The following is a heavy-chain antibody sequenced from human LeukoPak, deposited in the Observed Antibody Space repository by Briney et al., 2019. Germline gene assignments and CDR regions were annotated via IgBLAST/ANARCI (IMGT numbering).Heavy chain of an antibody. J-gene: IGHJ3*02. D-gene: IGHD2-2*02. CDR2: INPSGGST. V-gene: IGHV1-46*01. CDR1: GYIFTSYY. Sequence: ASVKVSCKASGYIFTSYYMHWVRQAPGQGLEWMGIINPSGGSTSYAQKFQGRVTMTRDTSTSTVYMELSRLRSDDTAVYYCARVLRYCSSTSCYTDAFDIWGQGTMVTVSS. CDR3: ARVLRYCSSTSCYTDAFDI.